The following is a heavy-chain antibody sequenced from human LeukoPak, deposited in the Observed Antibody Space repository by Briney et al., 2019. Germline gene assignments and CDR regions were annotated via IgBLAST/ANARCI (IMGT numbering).Heavy chain of an antibody. D-gene: IGHD2-8*01. CDR3: TRDNGGGAFDY. CDR1: GFTFNTYD. Sequence: GGSLRLSCAASGFTFNTYDMHWVRQATGKGLEWVSSITPGGDTYYPGSVKGRFTVSRENAKNSLYLQMYTLRAGDTAVYYCTRDNGGGAFDYWGQGTLVTVSS. V-gene: IGHV3-13*01. J-gene: IGHJ4*02. CDR2: ITPGGDT.